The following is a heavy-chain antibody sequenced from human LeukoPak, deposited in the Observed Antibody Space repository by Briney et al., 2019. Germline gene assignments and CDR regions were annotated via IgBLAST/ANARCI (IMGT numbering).Heavy chain of an antibody. CDR2: IYYSGST. D-gene: IGHD1-7*01. CDR3: AREETAGTTGAYYDYYMDV. CDR1: GGSISSHY. J-gene: IGHJ6*03. V-gene: IGHV4-59*11. Sequence: SEALSLTCTVSGGSISSHYWSWIRQPPGKGLEWIGYIYYSGSTNSNPSLKSRVTIAVDTSKNQFSLKLSSVTAADTAVYYCAREETAGTTGAYYDYYMDVWGKGTTVTVSS.